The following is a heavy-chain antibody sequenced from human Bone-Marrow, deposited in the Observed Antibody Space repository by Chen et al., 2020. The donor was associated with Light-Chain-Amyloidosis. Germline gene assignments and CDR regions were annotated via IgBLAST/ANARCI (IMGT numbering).Heavy chain of an antibody. CDR1: GYTFPNYW. CDR2: IYPDDADA. Sequence: EVQLEQSGPEVKKPGESLKISCKGSGYTFPNYWIGWVRQMPGKGLEWMGVIYPDDADARYSPSVEGHVPISADTSITPAYLQWGSLKASDPAMYYCARRRDGYNFDYWGQGTLVTVSS. CDR3: ARRRDGYNFDY. V-gene: IGHV5-51*01. D-gene: IGHD5-12*01. J-gene: IGHJ4*02.